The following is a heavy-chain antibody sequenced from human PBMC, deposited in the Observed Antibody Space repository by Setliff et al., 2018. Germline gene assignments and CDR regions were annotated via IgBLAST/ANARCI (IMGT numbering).Heavy chain of an antibody. V-gene: IGHV4-39*01. CDR1: GGSIRSSTYY. J-gene: IGHJ4*02. D-gene: IGHD2-8*02. CDR2: IYSSGNT. Sequence: PSETLSLTCSVSGGSIRSSTYYWGWVRQPPGKGLEWIASIYSSGNTYYNPSLKSRVTISVDTSKNQFSLKLSSVTAADTAVYYCTVYNTGSSKDHYWGQGTPVTVSS. CDR3: TVYNTGSSKDHY.